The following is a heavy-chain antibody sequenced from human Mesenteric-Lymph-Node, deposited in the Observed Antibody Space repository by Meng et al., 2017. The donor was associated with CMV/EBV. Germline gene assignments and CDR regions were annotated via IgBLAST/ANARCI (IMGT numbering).Heavy chain of an antibody. Sequence: VYGGSFSGYYWSWSRQPPGKGLEWIGEINHSGSTNYNPSLKSRVTISVDTSKNQFSLKLSSVTAADTAVYYCAKVPTYYYDSSGYPWGQGTLVTVSS. CDR1: GGSFSGYY. V-gene: IGHV4-34*01. J-gene: IGHJ5*02. CDR3: AKVPTYYYDSSGYP. CDR2: INHSGST. D-gene: IGHD3-22*01.